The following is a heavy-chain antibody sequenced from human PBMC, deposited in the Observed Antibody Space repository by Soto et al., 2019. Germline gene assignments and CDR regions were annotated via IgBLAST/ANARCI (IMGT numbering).Heavy chain of an antibody. D-gene: IGHD1-26*01. CDR1: GYTFTVYY. J-gene: IGHJ4*02. CDR3: ARDLAKGGGSAGFDY. V-gene: IGHV1-2*02. Sequence: QVQLVQSGAEVKKPGASVNVSCKASGYTFTVYYMHWVRQAPGQGLEWMGWINPKSGGTMYPQKFQCRGTMTWDTSISTAYMALTRLRSDDTAVYYCARDLAKGGGSAGFDYWGQGTLVTVSS. CDR2: INPKSGGT.